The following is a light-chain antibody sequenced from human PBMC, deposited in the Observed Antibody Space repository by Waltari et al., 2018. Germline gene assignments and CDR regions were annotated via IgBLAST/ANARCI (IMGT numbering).Light chain of an antibody. CDR1: QSVFNY. Sequence: EIVLTQSPATLSLSAGERATLSCRASQSVFNYLAWYQQKPGQAPRLLLYDTSKRATGIPARFSGSGSGTDFTLTISNLEAEDFALYFCQQGSVLPLTFGGGTKVDIK. CDR3: QQGSVLPLT. V-gene: IGKV3-11*01. J-gene: IGKJ4*01. CDR2: DTS.